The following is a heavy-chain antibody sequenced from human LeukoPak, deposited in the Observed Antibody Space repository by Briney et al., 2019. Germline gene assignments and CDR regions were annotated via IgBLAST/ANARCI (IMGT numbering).Heavy chain of an antibody. J-gene: IGHJ6*02. Sequence: ERSLRLSCAASGFTFSSYAMHWVRQAPGKGLEWVAVISYDGSNKYYADSVKGRFTISRDNSKNTLYLQMNSLRAEDTAVYYCAREGITIFGVVIYYYYYGMDVWGQGTTVTVSS. D-gene: IGHD3-3*01. CDR1: GFTFSSYA. CDR2: ISYDGSNK. CDR3: AREGITIFGVVIYYYYYGMDV. V-gene: IGHV3-30-3*01.